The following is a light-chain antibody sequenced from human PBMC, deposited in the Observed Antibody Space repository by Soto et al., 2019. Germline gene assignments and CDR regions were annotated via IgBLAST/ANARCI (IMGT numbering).Light chain of an antibody. J-gene: IGKJ1*01. Sequence: EIVLTQSPATLSLPPGERATLSCRASQSVSTFLAWYQQKPGQAPRLLIYDASNRATGIPARFSGSGSGTDFTLTISSLEPEDFAVYYCQQRRNWWTFGQGTKVDIK. CDR2: DAS. V-gene: IGKV3-11*01. CDR3: QQRRNWWT. CDR1: QSVSTF.